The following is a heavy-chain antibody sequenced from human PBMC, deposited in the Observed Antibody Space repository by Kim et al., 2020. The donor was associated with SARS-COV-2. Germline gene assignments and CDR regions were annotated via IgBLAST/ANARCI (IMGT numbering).Heavy chain of an antibody. CDR2: INSDGSST. Sequence: GGSLRLSCAASGFTFSSYWMHWVRQAPGKGLVWVSRINSDGSSTSYADSVTGRFTISRDNAKNTLYLQMNSLRAEDTAVYYCASTGGYSYGLYYYGMDVWGQGTTVTVSS. CDR1: GFTFSSYW. CDR3: ASTGGYSYGLYYYGMDV. D-gene: IGHD5-18*01. J-gene: IGHJ6*02. V-gene: IGHV3-74*01.